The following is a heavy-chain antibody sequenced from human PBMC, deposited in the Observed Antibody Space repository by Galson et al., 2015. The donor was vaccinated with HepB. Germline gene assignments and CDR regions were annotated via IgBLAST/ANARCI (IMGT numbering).Heavy chain of an antibody. D-gene: IGHD7-27*01. V-gene: IGHV3-30*03. CDR1: GFTFSSYG. CDR3: ATYWGSDAFDI. CDR2: ISYDGSNK. Sequence: SLRLSCAASGFTFSSYGMHWVRQAPGKGLEWVAVISYDGSNKYYADSVKGRFTISRDNSKNTLYLQMNSLRAEDTAVYYCATYWGSDAFDIWGQGTMVTVSS. J-gene: IGHJ3*02.